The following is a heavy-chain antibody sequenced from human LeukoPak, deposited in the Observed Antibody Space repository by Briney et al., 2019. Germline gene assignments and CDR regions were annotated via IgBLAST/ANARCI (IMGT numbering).Heavy chain of an antibody. Sequence: ASVKVSCKASGYTFTSYAMHWVRQAPGQRPEWMGWINAGNGNTKYSQKFQGRVTITRDTSASTAYRELSSLRSEDTAVYYCARFLSISLAFVYWGEGTLVTVSS. V-gene: IGHV1-3*01. CDR1: GYTFTSYA. CDR2: INAGNGNT. D-gene: IGHD3-3*01. J-gene: IGHJ4*02. CDR3: ARFLSISLAFVY.